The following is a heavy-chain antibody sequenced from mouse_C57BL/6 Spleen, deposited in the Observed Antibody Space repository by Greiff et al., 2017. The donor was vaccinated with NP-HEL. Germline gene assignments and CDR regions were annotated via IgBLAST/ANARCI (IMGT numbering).Heavy chain of an antibody. J-gene: IGHJ2*01. V-gene: IGHV1-80*01. Sequence: QVQLQQSGAELVKPGASVKISCKASGYAFSSYWMNWVKQRPGKGLEWIGQIYPGDGDTNYNGKFKGKATLTADKSSSTAYMQLSSLTSEDSAVYFCARGGTTVEFDYWGQGTTLTVSS. CDR1: GYAFSSYW. CDR3: ARGGTTVEFDY. D-gene: IGHD1-1*01. CDR2: IYPGDGDT.